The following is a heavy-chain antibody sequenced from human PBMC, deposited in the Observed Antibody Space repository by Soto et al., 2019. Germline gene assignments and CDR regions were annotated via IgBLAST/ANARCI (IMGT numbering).Heavy chain of an antibody. CDR2: IIPILGIA. J-gene: IGHJ3*02. V-gene: IGHV1-69*02. CDR1: GGTFSSYT. CDR3: ASYLGYCSGGSCYSGAFDI. Sequence: ASVKVSCKASGGTFSSYTISWVRQAPGQGLEWMGRIIPILGIANYAQKFQGRVTITADKSTSTAYMELSSLRSEDTAVYYCASYLGYCSGGSCYSGAFDIWGQGTMVTVSS. D-gene: IGHD2-15*01.